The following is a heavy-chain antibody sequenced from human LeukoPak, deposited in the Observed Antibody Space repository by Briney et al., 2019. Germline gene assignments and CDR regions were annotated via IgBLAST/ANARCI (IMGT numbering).Heavy chain of an antibody. CDR3: AKIGAVAGTYFQH. J-gene: IGHJ1*01. V-gene: IGHV4-39*01. CDR1: GGSISSSSYY. Sequence: SETLSLTCTVSGGSISSSSYYWGWIRQPPGKGLEWIGSIYYSGSTYYNPSLKSRVTISVDTSKNQFSLKLGPVTAADTAVYYCAKIGAVAGTYFQHWSQGTLVTVSS. CDR2: IYYSGST. D-gene: IGHD6-19*01.